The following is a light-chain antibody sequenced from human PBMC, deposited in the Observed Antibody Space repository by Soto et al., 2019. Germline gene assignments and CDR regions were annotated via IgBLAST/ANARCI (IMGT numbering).Light chain of an antibody. CDR1: SSDVGGYNY. CDR2: EVS. Sequence: QSVLTHPASLSGSPGQSITSSCTGTSSDVGGYNYVSWYQQHPGKAPKLMIYEVSNRPSGVSNRFSGSKSGNTASLTISGLQAEDEADYYCSSYTSSSPYVFGTGTKVTVL. J-gene: IGLJ1*01. CDR3: SSYTSSSPYV. V-gene: IGLV2-14*01.